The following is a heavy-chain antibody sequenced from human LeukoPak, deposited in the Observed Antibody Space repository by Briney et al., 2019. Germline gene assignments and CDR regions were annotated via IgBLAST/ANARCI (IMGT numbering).Heavy chain of an antibody. Sequence: ALVEVFRKGSGGTFSRYCFRLGRPAPWPGLELVGGIIPIFGTANYAQKFQGRVTITTDESTSTAYMELSSLRSEDTAVYYCARAIVGATVPTFWFDPWGQGTLVTVSS. J-gene: IGHJ5*02. CDR1: GGTFSRYC. CDR3: ARAIVGATVPTFWFDP. CDR2: IIPIFGTA. D-gene: IGHD1-26*01. V-gene: IGHV1-69*05.